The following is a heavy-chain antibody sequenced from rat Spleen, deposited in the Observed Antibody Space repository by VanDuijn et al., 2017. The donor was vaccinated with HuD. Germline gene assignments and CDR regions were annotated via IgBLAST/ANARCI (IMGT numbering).Heavy chain of an antibody. Sequence: EVQLVESGGGLVQPGRSLKLSCAASGFTFSDFFMAWVRQTPTKGLEWVTSISGARGNLFYRDSVKGRFTISRDNTKSTLYLQMDSLRSEDTATYYCARHNSGYGVMDAWGQGASVTVSS. CDR1: GFTFSDFF. CDR3: ARHNSGYGVMDA. CDR2: ISGARGNL. V-gene: IGHV5-25*01. D-gene: IGHD4-3*01. J-gene: IGHJ4*01.